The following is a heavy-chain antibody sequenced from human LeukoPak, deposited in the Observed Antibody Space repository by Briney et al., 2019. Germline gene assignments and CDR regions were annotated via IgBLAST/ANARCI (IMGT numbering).Heavy chain of an antibody. CDR2: MNPNSGNT. CDR3: ARGRNIVATIIGY. Sequence: ASVKVSCKASGYTFSGYFVHWVRQAPGQGLEWMGWMNPNSGNTGYAQKFQGRVTMTRNTSISTAYMELSSLRSEDTAVYYCARGRNIVATIIGYWGQGTLVTVSS. V-gene: IGHV1-8*02. D-gene: IGHD5-12*01. J-gene: IGHJ4*02. CDR1: GYTFSGYF.